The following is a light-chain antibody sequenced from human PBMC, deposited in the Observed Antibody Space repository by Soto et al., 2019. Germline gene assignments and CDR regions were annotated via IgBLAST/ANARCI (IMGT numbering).Light chain of an antibody. CDR2: NNN. J-gene: IGLJ2*01. V-gene: IGLV1-44*01. Sequence: QSVLTQAPSASGTPGQRVAISCSGSSSNIGSNTVNWYQHLPGTAPKLLIYNNNQRPSGVPDRFSGSKSATSASLAISGLQSEDEAGYYCATWDDSLNGPVFGGGTKRTVL. CDR1: SSNIGSNT. CDR3: ATWDDSLNGPV.